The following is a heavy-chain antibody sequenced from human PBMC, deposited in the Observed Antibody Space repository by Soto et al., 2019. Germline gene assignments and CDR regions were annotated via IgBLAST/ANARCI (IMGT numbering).Heavy chain of an antibody. J-gene: IGHJ5*02. CDR2: VSETGDA. D-gene: IGHD6-19*01. V-gene: IGHV3-23*01. Sequence: EAQLLESGGDLVQPGGSLRLSCAASGFTFSNYAMSWVRQAPGMGLEWVSSVSETGDAYYADSVKGRFTMYRGNSENTQYLHLSSLRAEDTAVYYCAKGMGSSAWSDSDTWGQGTPVTVSS. CDR1: GFTFSNYA. CDR3: AKGMGSSAWSDSDT.